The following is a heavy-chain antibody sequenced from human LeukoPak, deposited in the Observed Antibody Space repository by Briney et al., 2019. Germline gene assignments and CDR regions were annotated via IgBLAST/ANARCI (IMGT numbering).Heavy chain of an antibody. CDR2: INHSGST. CDR1: GGSFSGYY. V-gene: IGHV4-34*01. D-gene: IGHD6-6*01. J-gene: IGHJ4*02. CDR3: ARGRQLVTDY. Sequence: PSETLSLTCAVYGGSFSGYYWSWIRQPPGKGLEWIGEINHSGSTNYNPSLKSRVTISVDTSKNQFSLKLSSVTAADTAVYYCARGRQLVTDYWGQGTLVTVSS.